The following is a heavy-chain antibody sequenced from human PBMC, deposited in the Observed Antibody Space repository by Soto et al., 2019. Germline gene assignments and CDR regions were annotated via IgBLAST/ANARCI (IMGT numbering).Heavy chain of an antibody. D-gene: IGHD3-3*01. Sequence: QVQLVESGGGVVQPGGSLTLSCAASGFTFSLYFIHWVRQAPGKGLEWVAVISNDGYETNYADSVKGGFTISGDNSQSTLYRQMSSLTAADTALYYCAKDDLDVKGGARVVGTGPVGDYWGQGTLVTVSS. CDR3: AKDDLDVKGGARVVGTGPVGDY. J-gene: IGHJ4*02. CDR2: ISNDGYET. CDR1: GFTFSLYF. V-gene: IGHV3-30*18.